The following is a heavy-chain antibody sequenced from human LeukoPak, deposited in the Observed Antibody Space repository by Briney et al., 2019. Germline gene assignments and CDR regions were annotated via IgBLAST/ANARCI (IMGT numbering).Heavy chain of an antibody. CDR3: AREPLNERFDYGDYRTVFDY. CDR2: IYYSGSA. CDR1: GGSISSGDYY. D-gene: IGHD4-17*01. Sequence: SETLSLTCTVSGGSISSGDYYWSWIRQPPGKGLEWIGYIYYSGSAYYNPSLKSRVTISVDTSKNQFSLKLSSVTAADTAVYYCAREPLNERFDYGDYRTVFDYWGQGTLVTVSS. V-gene: IGHV4-30-4*08. J-gene: IGHJ4*02.